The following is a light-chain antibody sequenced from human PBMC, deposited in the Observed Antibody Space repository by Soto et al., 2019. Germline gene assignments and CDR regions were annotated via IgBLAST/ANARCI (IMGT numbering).Light chain of an antibody. J-gene: IGLJ1*01. CDR3: SSYTSSSTLFV. Sequence: QSALTQPASVSGSPGQSITISCTGTSSDVGGYNYVSWYQQHPGKATKLMIYAVSNRPSGVSNRFSGSKSGNTASLTISGLQAEDEADYYCSSYTSSSTLFVFGTGTKLTVL. V-gene: IGLV2-14*01. CDR1: SSDVGGYNY. CDR2: AVS.